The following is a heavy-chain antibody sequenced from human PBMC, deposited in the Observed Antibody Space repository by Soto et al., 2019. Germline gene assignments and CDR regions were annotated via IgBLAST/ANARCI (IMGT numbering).Heavy chain of an antibody. Sequence: EVQLLESGGGLVQPGGSLRLSCAASGFAFSSHAMSWVRQAPGKWRDWVSSISGSTSGTYYADAVKGRFTISSDKSNNTLYLQMNRLSAEDTAVYYCAQDRGLIDPFDYLGQGALVTVS. V-gene: IGHV3-23*01. D-gene: IGHD3-16*02. CDR3: AQDRGLIDPFDY. CDR1: GFAFSSHA. J-gene: IGHJ4*02. CDR2: ISGSTSGT.